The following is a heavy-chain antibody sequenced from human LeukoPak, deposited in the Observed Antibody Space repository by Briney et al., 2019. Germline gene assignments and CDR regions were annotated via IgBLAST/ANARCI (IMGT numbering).Heavy chain of an antibody. D-gene: IGHD3-10*01. V-gene: IGHV3-21*01. Sequence: PGGSPRLSCAASGFTFSNFSMRWVRQAPGKGLEWVSTISGTTGSTYYADSVKGRFTISRDNAKNSLYLQMNSLRAEDTAVYYCARERWYYGSGSYYYMHVWGKGTTVTVS. CDR1: GFTFSNFS. CDR2: ISGTTGST. J-gene: IGHJ6*03. CDR3: ARERWYYGSGSYYYMHV.